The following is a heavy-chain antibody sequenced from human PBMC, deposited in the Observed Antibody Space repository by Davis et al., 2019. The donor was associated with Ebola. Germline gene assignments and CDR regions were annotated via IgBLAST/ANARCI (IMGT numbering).Heavy chain of an antibody. V-gene: IGHV4-31*03. Sequence: PSETLSLTCTVSGGSISSGGYYWSWIRQHPGKGLEWIGNIYYSGSTYYNQSLKSRVTISVDTSKNQFSLNLYSVTAADTAVYYCARDLRYDSSGYDYYFYMDVWGKGTTVTVSS. CDR1: GGSISSGGYY. CDR2: IYYSGST. J-gene: IGHJ6*03. D-gene: IGHD3-22*01. CDR3: ARDLRYDSSGYDYYFYMDV.